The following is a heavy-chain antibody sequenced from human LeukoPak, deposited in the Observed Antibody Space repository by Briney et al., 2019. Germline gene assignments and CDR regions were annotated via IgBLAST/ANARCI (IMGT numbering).Heavy chain of an antibody. CDR1: GYTFTSYY. J-gene: IGHJ4*02. CDR2: INPSGGST. D-gene: IGHD4-17*01. Sequence: ASVKVSCKASGYTFTSYYMHWVRQAPGQGLEWMGIINPSGGSTSYAQKFQGRVTMTRDMSTSTVYMELSSLRSEDTAVYYCARDRLTVTTEGDFDYWGQGTLVTVSS. V-gene: IGHV1-46*01. CDR3: ARDRLTVTTEGDFDY.